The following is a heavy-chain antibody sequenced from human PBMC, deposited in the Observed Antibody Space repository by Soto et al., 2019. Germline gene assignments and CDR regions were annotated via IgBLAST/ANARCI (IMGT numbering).Heavy chain of an antibody. J-gene: IGHJ5*02. V-gene: IGHV4-4*02. CDR2: MNDSGQT. D-gene: IGHD2-2*01. CDR3: ASSTGGPAGSWWFDP. CDR1: GGSISPTTW. Sequence: QVQLQESGPGLLKPSGTLYLTCAVSGGSISPTTWWNWVRQPPGKGLEWIVEMNDSGQTHSNPSLKSRVTISVDKSNTQFALKLSSVTAEDTAVYYCASSTGGPAGSWWFDPWGQGALVTVSS.